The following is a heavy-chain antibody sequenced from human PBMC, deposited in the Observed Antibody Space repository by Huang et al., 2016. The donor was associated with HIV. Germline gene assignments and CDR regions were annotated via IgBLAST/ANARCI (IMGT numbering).Heavy chain of an antibody. CDR2: ISYDGSNK. Sequence: VQLVESGGGVVQPGRSLRLACAASGFSFSTYGLHVVRQAPGKGLEWVAVISYDGSNKYDAHSVKGRFTISRDTSENKVYLQMNSLRHEDTAVYYCAKDGADEEWDIDYWGQGTLVTVSS. CDR1: GFSFSTYG. D-gene: IGHD1-26*01. CDR3: AKDGADEEWDIDY. J-gene: IGHJ4*02. V-gene: IGHV3-30*18.